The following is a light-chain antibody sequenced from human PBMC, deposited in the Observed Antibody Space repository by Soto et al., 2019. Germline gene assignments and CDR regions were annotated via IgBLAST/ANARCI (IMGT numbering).Light chain of an antibody. J-gene: IGKJ1*01. CDR1: ESVSSN. CDR3: QQYNNWPPWT. Sequence: EIVLTQSPATLSLSPGDRATLSCRASESVSSNLAWYQQKPGQAPRLLIYGASTRATGIPARFSGGGSGTDFTLTISSLQSEDFAVYYCQQYNNWPPWTFGQGTKVDIK. V-gene: IGKV3-15*01. CDR2: GAS.